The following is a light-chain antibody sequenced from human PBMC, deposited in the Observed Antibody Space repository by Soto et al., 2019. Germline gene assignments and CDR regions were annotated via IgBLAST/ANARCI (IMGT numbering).Light chain of an antibody. CDR2: DAS. CDR1: QSVSSY. V-gene: IGKV3-11*01. Sequence: ESVLTQSPATLSLSPGGRATLSCRASQSVSSYLAWYEQKPGQAPRLLIYDASNRATGIPARFSGSGAGTDFTLTISSLEHEDFAVYYCQQRSNWPLTFGQGTRLEI. CDR3: QQRSNWPLT. J-gene: IGKJ5*01.